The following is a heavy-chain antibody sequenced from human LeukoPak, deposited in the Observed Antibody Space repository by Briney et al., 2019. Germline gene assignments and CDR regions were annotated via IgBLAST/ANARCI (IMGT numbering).Heavy chain of an antibody. V-gene: IGHV4-30-4*08. CDR2: IYYSGST. J-gene: IGHJ4*02. CDR3: ARFYYYDSSGLLNSKTFDY. Sequence: SQTLSLTCTVSGGSISSGDYYWGWIRQPRGKGLEWIGYIYYSGSTYYNPSLKSRVTISVDTSKNQFSLKLSSVTAADTAVYYCARFYYYDSSGLLNSKTFDYWGQGTLVTVSS. CDR1: GGSISSGDYY. D-gene: IGHD3-22*01.